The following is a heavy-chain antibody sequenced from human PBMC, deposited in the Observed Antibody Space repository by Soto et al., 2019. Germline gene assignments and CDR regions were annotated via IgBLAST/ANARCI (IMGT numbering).Heavy chain of an antibody. J-gene: IGHJ4*02. CDR3: ARAPPYQGYCIDGVCYAYFDS. CDR2: VFYSGSP. Sequence: SETLSLTCSVSGVSIKNDYWSWIRQPPGKGLEWIGYVFYSGSPNYNPSLKSRVSMSLDTSKNHFSLNLSPATAADTALYYCARAPPYQGYCIDGVCYAYFDSRGRGTLVTVSS. V-gene: IGHV4-59*01. CDR1: GVSIKNDY. D-gene: IGHD2-8*01.